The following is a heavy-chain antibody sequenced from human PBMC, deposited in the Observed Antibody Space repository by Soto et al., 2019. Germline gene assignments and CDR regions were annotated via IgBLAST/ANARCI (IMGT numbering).Heavy chain of an antibody. CDR1: GSAITTYY. Sequence: SETLSLTCRVSGSAITTYYWSWLRPSPGKGLEWIGHIYDTGSTSYNPSLKSRVTISVDTSKKQFSLRLSAVTAADTAVYYCARCPIDHNWFDPWGQGTLVTVSS. CDR2: IYDTGST. D-gene: IGHD3-9*01. J-gene: IGHJ5*02. CDR3: ARCPIDHNWFDP. V-gene: IGHV4-59*01.